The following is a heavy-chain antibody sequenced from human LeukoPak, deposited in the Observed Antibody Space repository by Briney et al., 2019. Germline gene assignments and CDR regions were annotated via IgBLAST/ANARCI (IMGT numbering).Heavy chain of an antibody. V-gene: IGHV3-23*01. D-gene: IGHD3-10*01. CDR1: GFTFSSYA. CDR2: ISDSGGST. CDR3: AKDQHMVRGLIPDY. J-gene: IGHJ4*02. Sequence: PAGSLTLSCAASGFTFSSYAMSWVRQAPGKGLEWVSSISDSGGSTFYADSVKGRFTISRDNSKNTLYLQMNSLRAEDTAVYSCAKDQHMVRGLIPDYWGQGTLATVSS.